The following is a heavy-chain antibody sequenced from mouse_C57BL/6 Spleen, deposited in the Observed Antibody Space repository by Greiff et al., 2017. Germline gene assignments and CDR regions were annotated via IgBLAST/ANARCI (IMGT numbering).Heavy chain of an antibody. CDR2: LSGGGGNT. D-gene: IGHD2-3*01. V-gene: IGHV5-9*01. Sequence: DVMLVESGGGLVKPGGSLKLSCAASGFTFSSYTMSWVRQTPEKRLEWVATLSGGGGNTYYPDHVQGRFPISRDNAKNTLYLQMSSLRSEDTALYYCARHVGDGYWYFDVWGTGTTVTVSS. J-gene: IGHJ1*03. CDR3: ARHVGDGYWYFDV. CDR1: GFTFSSYT.